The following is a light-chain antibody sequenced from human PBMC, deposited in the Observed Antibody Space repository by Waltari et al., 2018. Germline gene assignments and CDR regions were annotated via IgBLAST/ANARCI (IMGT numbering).Light chain of an antibody. CDR1: QNINNK. CDR2: DAS. Sequence: ETVMTQSPATLSVSPGERATLSCRASQNINNKLAWYQQTPGQTPRLLIYDASTRATDIPARFSGSGSGTEFTLTIRSLQSEDFAVYYCQHYNSWPLAFGGGTKVEIK. J-gene: IGKJ4*01. CDR3: QHYNSWPLA. V-gene: IGKV3-15*01.